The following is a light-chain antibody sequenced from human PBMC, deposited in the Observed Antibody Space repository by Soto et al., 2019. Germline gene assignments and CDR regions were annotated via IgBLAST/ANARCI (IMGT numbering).Light chain of an antibody. CDR1: QSVSSSS. V-gene: IGKV3-20*01. J-gene: IGKJ1*01. Sequence: EIVLTQSPGTLSASPGERVTLSCRASQSVSSSSLAWYQQKPGQAPRLLIYAASSRATGIPDRFSGSGSGTDFTLTISRLEPEDFAVYSCQQYDTSPLTFGQGTKVDIK. CDR2: AAS. CDR3: QQYDTSPLT.